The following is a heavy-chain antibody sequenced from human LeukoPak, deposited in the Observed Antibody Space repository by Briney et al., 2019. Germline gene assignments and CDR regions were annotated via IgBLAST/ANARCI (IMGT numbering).Heavy chain of an antibody. CDR1: GFTFSDYY. J-gene: IGHJ5*01. Sequence: GGSLRLSCAASGFTFSDYYMSWIRQAPGKGLEWVSYISSSGSTIYYADSVKGRFTISRDNAKNSLYLQMNSLETEDTAVYYCSTDTHSHHADSWGRGTLVTVS. CDR2: ISSSGSTI. D-gene: IGHD1-14*01. V-gene: IGHV3-11*01. CDR3: STDTHSHHADS.